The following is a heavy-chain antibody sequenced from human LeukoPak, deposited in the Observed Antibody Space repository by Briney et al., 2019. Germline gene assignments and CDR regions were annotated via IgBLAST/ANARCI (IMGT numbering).Heavy chain of an antibody. V-gene: IGHV4-34*01. CDR2: INYSGRT. CDR3: ARELKVTTLITASFDY. CDR1: GGFFSGYF. J-gene: IGHJ4*02. D-gene: IGHD4-17*01. Sequence: SETLSLTCAVYGGFFSGYFWSWIRQPPGKGLEWIGEINYSGRTNYNPSLKSRVTMSLDTSNNQFSLKLSSVTAADTAVYYCARELKVTTLITASFDYWGQGSLVTVSS.